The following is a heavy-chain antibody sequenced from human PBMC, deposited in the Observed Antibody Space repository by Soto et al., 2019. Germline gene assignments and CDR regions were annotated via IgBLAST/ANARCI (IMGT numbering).Heavy chain of an antibody. CDR3: ARHCSSTSCYSY. V-gene: IGHV4-59*01. CDR1: GGSISSYY. Sequence: SETLSLTCTVSGGSISSYYWSWIRQPPGKGLEWIGYIYYSGSTNYNPSLKSRVTISVDTSKNQFSLKLSSVTAADTAVYYCARHCSSTSCYSYWGQGTLVTVSS. CDR2: IYYSGST. D-gene: IGHD2-2*01. J-gene: IGHJ4*02.